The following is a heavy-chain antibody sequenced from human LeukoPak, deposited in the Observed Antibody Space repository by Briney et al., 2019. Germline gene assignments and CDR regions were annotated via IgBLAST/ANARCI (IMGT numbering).Heavy chain of an antibody. CDR3: TRDVTVTFDD. J-gene: IGHJ4*02. Sequence: GGSLRLSCTASGSTFGDYAMSWVRQAPGKGLEWVGFIRSKAYGGTTEYAASVKGRFTISRDDSKTIAYLQMNSLKTEDTAVYYCTRDVTVTFDDWGQGTLVTVSS. CDR1: GSTFGDYA. CDR2: IRSKAYGGTT. V-gene: IGHV3-49*04. D-gene: IGHD4-17*01.